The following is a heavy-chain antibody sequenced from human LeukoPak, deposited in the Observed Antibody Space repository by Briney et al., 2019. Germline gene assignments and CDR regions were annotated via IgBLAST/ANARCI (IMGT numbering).Heavy chain of an antibody. CDR1: GFTFNRNA. V-gene: IGHV3-23*01. CDR2: IGGSGDKT. CDR3: VRRGDASSGWGDHDY. D-gene: IGHD6-19*01. J-gene: IGHJ4*02. Sequence: GGSLRLSRAASGFTFNRNAISWVRQAPGKGLEWVSTIGGSGDKTFYADSVKGRFTISRDNSKNMLHLQMSSLTGEDTALYYCVRRGDASSGWGDHDYWGQGALVTASS.